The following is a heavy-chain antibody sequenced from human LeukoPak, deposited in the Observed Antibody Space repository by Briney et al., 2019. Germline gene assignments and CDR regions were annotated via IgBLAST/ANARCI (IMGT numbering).Heavy chain of an antibody. D-gene: IGHD3-22*01. CDR3: ARVWYYYDSSGILTLYFDY. V-gene: IGHV3-48*03. CDR1: GFTFSSYE. Sequence: GGSLRLSCAASGFTFSSYEMNWVRQAPGKGLEWVSYISSSGSTIYYADSVKGRFTISRDNAKNSLYLQMNSLRAEDTAVYYCARVWYYYDSSGILTLYFDYWGQGTLVTVSS. J-gene: IGHJ4*02. CDR2: ISSSGSTI.